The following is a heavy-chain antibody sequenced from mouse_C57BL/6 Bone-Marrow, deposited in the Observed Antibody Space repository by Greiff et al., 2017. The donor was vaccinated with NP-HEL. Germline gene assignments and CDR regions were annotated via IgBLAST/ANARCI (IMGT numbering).Heavy chain of an antibody. CDR3: ARIGSSSEYFDY. CDR2: IYPGGGYT. D-gene: IGHD1-1*01. CDR1: GYTFTNYW. J-gene: IGHJ2*01. Sequence: VQGVESGAELVRPGTSVKMSCKASGYTFTNYWIGWAKQRPGHGLEWIGDIYPGGGYTNYNEKFKGKATLTADKSSSTAYMQFSSLTSEDSAIYYCARIGSSSEYFDYWGQGTTLTVSS. V-gene: IGHV1-63*01.